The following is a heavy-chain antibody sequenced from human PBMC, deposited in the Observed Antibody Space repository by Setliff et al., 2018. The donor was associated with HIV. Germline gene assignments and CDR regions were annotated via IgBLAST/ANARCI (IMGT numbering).Heavy chain of an antibody. J-gene: IGHJ4*02. CDR1: GFTFSNYG. D-gene: IGHD3-22*01. CDR3: ARDYNYIFDS. V-gene: IGHV3-30*02. CDR2: MQYDGNNK. Sequence: PGGSLRLSCVASGFTFSNYGMHWVRQAPGKGPEWVTFMQYDGNNKRYAESVMGRFTISRDNAKNSLYLEMNSLRAEDTAIYYCARDYNYIFDSWGQGVLVTVSS.